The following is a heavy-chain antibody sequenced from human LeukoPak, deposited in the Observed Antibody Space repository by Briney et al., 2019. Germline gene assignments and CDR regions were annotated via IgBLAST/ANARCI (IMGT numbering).Heavy chain of an antibody. Sequence: NPSETLSLTCTVSGGSVSSGNYYWSWIRQPPGKGLEWIGYIYYSGSTNYNPSLKSRVTISVDTSKNQFSLKLCSVTAADTAVYYCARDPPGERNYWGQGTLVTVSS. J-gene: IGHJ4*02. CDR1: GGSVSSGNYY. D-gene: IGHD2-21*01. V-gene: IGHV4-61*01. CDR2: IYYSGST. CDR3: ARDPPGERNY.